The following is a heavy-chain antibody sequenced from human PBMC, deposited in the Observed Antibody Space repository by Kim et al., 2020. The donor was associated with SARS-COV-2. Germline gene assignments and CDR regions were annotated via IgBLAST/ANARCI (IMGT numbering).Heavy chain of an antibody. CDR3: ARAGGGFRFDP. V-gene: IGHV4-59*13. D-gene: IGHD3-16*01. CDR1: GGSISSYY. CDR2: IYYSGST. Sequence: SETLSLTCTVSGGSISSYYWSWIRQPPGKGLEWIGYIYYSGSTNYNPSLKSRVTISVDTSKNQFSLKLSSVTAADTAVYYCARAGGGFRFDPGGQGTLVTVSS. J-gene: IGHJ5*02.